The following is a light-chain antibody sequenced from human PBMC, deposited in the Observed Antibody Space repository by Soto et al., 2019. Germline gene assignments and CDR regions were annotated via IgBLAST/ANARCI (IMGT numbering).Light chain of an antibody. CDR1: SSDIGNHNY. Sequence: QSALTQPASVSGSPGQSITISCTGTSSDIGNHNYVSWYQQYPGKAPKVMIYDVSNRPSGVSNRFSGSKSGNTASLNISRLQAEDEADYYCSSYRSSSTPVVFGGGTKLTVL. CDR2: DVS. J-gene: IGLJ2*01. CDR3: SSYRSSSTPVV. V-gene: IGLV2-14*03.